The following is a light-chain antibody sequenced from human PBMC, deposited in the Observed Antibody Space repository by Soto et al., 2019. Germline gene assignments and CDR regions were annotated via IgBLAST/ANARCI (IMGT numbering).Light chain of an antibody. V-gene: IGKV3-20*01. CDR3: QQYGSSPRT. J-gene: IGKJ1*01. CDR1: QSFSSY. Sequence: IVMTQSPATLSVYTGESATLSCRASQSFSSYLAWYQQKPGQAPRLLIYGASSRATGIPDRFSGSGSGTDSTLTISRLEPEDFAVYYCQQYGSSPRTFGQGTKVDI. CDR2: GAS.